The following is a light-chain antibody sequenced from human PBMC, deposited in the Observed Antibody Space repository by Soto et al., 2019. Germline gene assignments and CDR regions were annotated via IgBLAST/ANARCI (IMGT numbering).Light chain of an antibody. V-gene: IGLV1-40*01. CDR1: SSNIGAGYT. CDR2: SNV. CDR3: QSYDGTLIGFVV. J-gene: IGLJ3*02. Sequence: QSVLTQPPSVSGAPGQRVTISCTGSSSNIGAGYTVHWYQQLPGTAPKLLIYSNVNRPSGVPDRFSGSRSDTSASLAITGLQAEDEADYYWQSYDGTLIGFVVFGGGTKVTVL.